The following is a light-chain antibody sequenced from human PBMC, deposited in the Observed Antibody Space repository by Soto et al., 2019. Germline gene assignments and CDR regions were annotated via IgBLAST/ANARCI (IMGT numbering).Light chain of an antibody. CDR3: QQYNTWPRS. Sequence: EIVMTQSPATLSVSPGERATLSCRASQSVSSNLAWYQQKPGQAPRLLIYGASTRVTGIPARFSGSGSGTEFTLTIGSLQSEDFAVYSCQQYNTWPRSFGGGTKVRS. J-gene: IGKJ4*01. CDR2: GAS. V-gene: IGKV3-15*01. CDR1: QSVSSN.